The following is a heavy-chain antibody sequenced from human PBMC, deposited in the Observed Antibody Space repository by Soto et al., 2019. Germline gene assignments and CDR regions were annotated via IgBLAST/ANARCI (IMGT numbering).Heavy chain of an antibody. J-gene: IGHJ6*02. D-gene: IGHD2-15*01. CDR1: GGSISSGGYY. V-gene: IGHV4-31*03. Sequence: SETLSLTCTVSGGSISSGGYYWSWIRQHPGKGLEWIGYIYYSGSTYYNPSLKSRVTISVDTSKNQFSLKLSSVTAADTAVYYCARDQESSGGGMDVWGQGTTVTVSS. CDR3: ARDQESSGGGMDV. CDR2: IYYSGST.